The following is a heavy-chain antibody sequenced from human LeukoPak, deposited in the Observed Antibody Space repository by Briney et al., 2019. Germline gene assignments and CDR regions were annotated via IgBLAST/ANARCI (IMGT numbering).Heavy chain of an antibody. V-gene: IGHV3-21*04. CDR2: ISSSSSYI. Sequence: GGSLRLSCAASGFTFNTYSMNWVRQAPGKGLEWVSSISSSSSYIYYADSVKGRFTISRDNAKDSVYLQMNSLKFDDTAFYYCTKEGLTPFDYWGQGTLVTVSS. J-gene: IGHJ4*02. D-gene: IGHD1-14*01. CDR1: GFTFNTYS. CDR3: TKEGLTPFDY.